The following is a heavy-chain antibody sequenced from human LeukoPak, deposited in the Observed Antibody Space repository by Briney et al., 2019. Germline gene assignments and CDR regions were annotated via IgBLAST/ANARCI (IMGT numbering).Heavy chain of an antibody. CDR3: TTQSHMDV. J-gene: IGHJ6*03. CDR2: IKKKTDGQTT. V-gene: IGHV3-15*01. CDR1: GFTFSSAW. Sequence: GGSLRLSCAASGFTFSSAWMSWVRQAPGKGPEWVGRIKKKTDGQTTDYAAPVKGRFIISRDESKNTLYLQMNSLKTADTAVYYCTTQSHMDVWGKGTTVTVSS.